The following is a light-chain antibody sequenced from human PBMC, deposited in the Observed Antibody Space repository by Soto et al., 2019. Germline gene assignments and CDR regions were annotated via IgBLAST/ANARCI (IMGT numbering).Light chain of an antibody. V-gene: IGKV1-9*01. CDR3: QQLRMYPST. Sequence: IQFTQSPSSLSASVGDRVTITCRASQDIAIYLAWYQQKPGEAPKLLIYAASTLYGGVPSRFSGSGSGTDFAPTITSLQAEDFATYYCQQLRMYPSTFGGGTKV. CDR1: QDIAIY. J-gene: IGKJ4*01. CDR2: AAS.